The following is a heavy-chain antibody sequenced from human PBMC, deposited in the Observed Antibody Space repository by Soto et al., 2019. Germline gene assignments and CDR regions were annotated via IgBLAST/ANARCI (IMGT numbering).Heavy chain of an antibody. CDR2: IDSSGEK. CDR1: GLSISDSEMG. CDR3: ARRHSAVAVSHWFDP. J-gene: IGHJ5*02. V-gene: IGHV2-26*01. Sequence: QVTLKESGPVLVKPPETLTLRCTVSGLSISDSEMGVSWIRQPPGQPLEWLAHIDSSGEKSYRTFPKSRRAISKDTSKSQIVLTMTNMDPADTATYYCARRHSAVAVSHWFDPWGQGIPVTVSS. D-gene: IGHD1-26*01.